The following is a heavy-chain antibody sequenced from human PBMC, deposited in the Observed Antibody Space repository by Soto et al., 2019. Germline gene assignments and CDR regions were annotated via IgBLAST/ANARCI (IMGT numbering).Heavy chain of an antibody. D-gene: IGHD2-2*01. CDR3: AKGYCSSTSCYHFDY. CDR1: GFTFSSYG. V-gene: IGHV3-30*18. Sequence: GGSLRLSCAASGFTFSSYGMHWVRQAPGKGLEWVAVISYDGNNKYYADSVKGRFTISRDNSKNTLYLQMNSLGAEDTAVYYCAKGYCSSTSCYHFDYWGQGTLVTVSS. CDR2: ISYDGNNK. J-gene: IGHJ4*02.